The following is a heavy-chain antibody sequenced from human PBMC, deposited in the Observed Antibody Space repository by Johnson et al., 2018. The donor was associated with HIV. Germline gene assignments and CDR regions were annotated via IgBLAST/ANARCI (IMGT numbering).Heavy chain of an antibody. D-gene: IGHD6-13*01. J-gene: IGHJ3*02. Sequence: QEKLVESGGGVVQPGRSLRLSCAASGFTFSSYALHWVRQAPGKGLEWVAVISYDANNKYYADAVKGRFTISRDNSKNTLYLQMNSLRADDTAVYYCARVEGSSWSRGAFDIWGQGTMVTVSS. CDR3: ARVEGSSWSRGAFDI. CDR1: GFTFSSYA. V-gene: IGHV3-30*04. CDR2: ISYDANNK.